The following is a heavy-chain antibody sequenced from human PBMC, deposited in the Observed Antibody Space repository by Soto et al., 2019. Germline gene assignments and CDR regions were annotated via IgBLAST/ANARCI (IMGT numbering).Heavy chain of an antibody. CDR2: ISYSGTT. J-gene: IGHJ4*02. V-gene: IGHV4-59*01. CDR1: GGSINHYY. CDR3: AREGYNFGPFDY. D-gene: IGHD5-18*01. Sequence: SETLSLTCTVSGGSINHYYWSWIRRPPGMGLEWIASISYSGTTNYNSSLKSRVTISIDTSKNQFSLKFNSVTAADTAVYYCAREGYNFGPFDYWGQGALVTVSS.